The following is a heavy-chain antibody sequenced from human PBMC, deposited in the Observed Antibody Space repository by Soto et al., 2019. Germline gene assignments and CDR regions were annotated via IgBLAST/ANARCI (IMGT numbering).Heavy chain of an antibody. J-gene: IGHJ4*02. D-gene: IGHD3-22*01. V-gene: IGHV1-69*13. CDR1: GGTFSSYA. CDR3: TLVVVMGLYYFDY. CDR2: IIPIFGTA. Sequence: SVKVSCKASGGTFSSYAISWVRQAPGQGLEWMGGIIPIFGTANYAQKFQGGVTITADESTSTAYMELSSLRSEDTAVYYCTLVVVMGLYYFDYWGQGTLVTVSS.